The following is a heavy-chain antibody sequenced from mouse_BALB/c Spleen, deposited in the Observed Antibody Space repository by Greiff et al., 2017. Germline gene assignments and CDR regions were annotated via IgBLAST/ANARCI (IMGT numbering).Heavy chain of an antibody. J-gene: IGHJ2*01. V-gene: IGHV5-4*02. CDR3: ARDGYDGFDY. CDR2: ISDGGSYT. D-gene: IGHD2-14*01. CDR1: GFTFSDYY. Sequence: EGQVVESGGGLVKPGGSLKLSCAASGFTFSDYYMYWVRQTPEKRLEWVATISDGGSYTYYPDSVKGRFTISRDNAKNNLYLQMSSLRSEDTAMYYCARDGYDGFDYWGQGTTLTVSS.